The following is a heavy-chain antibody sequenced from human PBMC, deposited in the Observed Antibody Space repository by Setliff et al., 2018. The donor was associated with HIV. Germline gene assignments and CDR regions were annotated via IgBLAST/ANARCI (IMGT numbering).Heavy chain of an antibody. V-gene: IGHV4-38-2*02. J-gene: IGHJ6*02. Sequence: SETLSLTCTVSGYSISSGYYWGWIRQPPGKGLEWIGSIYHSEYTNYNPSLKSRVSMSVDKSKNQFSVKLTSVTAADTAVYYCARGHCSGTNCYGVDYYGMDVWGQGTTVTVSS. CDR1: GYSISSGYY. CDR3: ARGHCSGTNCYGVDYYGMDV. D-gene: IGHD2-2*01. CDR2: IYHSEYT.